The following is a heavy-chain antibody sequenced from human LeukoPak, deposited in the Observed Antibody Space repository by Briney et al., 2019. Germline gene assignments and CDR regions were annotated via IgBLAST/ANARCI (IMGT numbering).Heavy chain of an antibody. J-gene: IGHJ4*02. CDR3: AREGWSSSSYYFDY. CDR2: ISSSSSYI. Sequence: PGGSPRLSCAASGFTFSSYSMNWVRQAPGKGLEWVSSISSSSSYIYYADSVKGRFTISRDNAKNSLYLQMNSLRAEDTAVYYCAREGWSSSSYYFDYWGQGTLVTVSS. V-gene: IGHV3-21*01. D-gene: IGHD6-6*01. CDR1: GFTFSSYS.